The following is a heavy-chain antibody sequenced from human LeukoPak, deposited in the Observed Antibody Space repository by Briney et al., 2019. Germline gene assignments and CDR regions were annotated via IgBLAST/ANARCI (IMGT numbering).Heavy chain of an antibody. Sequence: WASVKVSCKVSGYTLTELSMHWVRQAPGKGLEWMGGFDPEDGETIYAQKFQGRVTITADESTSTAYMELSSLRSEDTAVYYCARVVGGRVYWGQGTLVTVSS. CDR1: GYTLTELS. V-gene: IGHV1-24*01. CDR3: ARVVGGRVY. CDR2: FDPEDGET. D-gene: IGHD4-23*01. J-gene: IGHJ4*02.